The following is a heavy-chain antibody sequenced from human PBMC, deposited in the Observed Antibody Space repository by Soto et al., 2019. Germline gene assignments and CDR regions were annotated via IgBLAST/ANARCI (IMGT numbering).Heavy chain of an antibody. CDR1: GYTFTSYD. CDR3: ARDAPPADY. J-gene: IGHJ4*02. Sequence: QVQLVQSGAEVKKPGASVKVSCKASGYTFTSYDISWVRQAPGQGLEWMGWISAYNGNTNYAQKFQGRVTMTTDTASSTAYMQRRSLRSDVTSVYYCARDAPPADYWGQGTLVTVSS. V-gene: IGHV1-18*01. CDR2: ISAYNGNT.